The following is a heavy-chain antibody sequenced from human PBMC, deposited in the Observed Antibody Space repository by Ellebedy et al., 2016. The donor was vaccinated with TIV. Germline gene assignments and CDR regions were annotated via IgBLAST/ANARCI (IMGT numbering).Heavy chain of an antibody. CDR1: GFTFSSYS. CDR3: ARGLTMYYFDY. Sequence: GGSLRLSCAASGFTFSSYSMNWVRQAPGKGLEWVSYISSSSSTIYYPDSLKGRFTISRDNAKNSLYLQMNSPRDEDTAVYYCARGLTMYYFDYWGQGTLVTVSS. CDR2: ISSSSSTI. V-gene: IGHV3-48*02. J-gene: IGHJ4*02. D-gene: IGHD3-10*02.